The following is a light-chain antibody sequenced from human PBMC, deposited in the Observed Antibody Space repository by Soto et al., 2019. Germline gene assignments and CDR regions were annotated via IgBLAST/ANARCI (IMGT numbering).Light chain of an antibody. CDR2: DVN. Sequence: QCVLTQPASVCGSPRQSITISCTRASSDVGGYTYVSWYQQHPGKAPNLMIYDVNKRPSGVPDRFSGSKSGNTASLTVSGLQAADEAYYFCSSYAPSDVVFGGGTKVTVL. CDR1: SSDVGGYTY. CDR3: SSYAPSDVV. V-gene: IGLV2-8*01. J-gene: IGLJ2*01.